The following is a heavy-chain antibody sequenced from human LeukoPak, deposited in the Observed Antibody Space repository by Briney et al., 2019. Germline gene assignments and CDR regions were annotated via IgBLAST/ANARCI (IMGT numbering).Heavy chain of an antibody. D-gene: IGHD6-19*01. CDR3: AREHQLPNIAVAGSAYSWFDP. J-gene: IGHJ5*02. V-gene: IGHV4-30-4*01. Sequence: SETLSLTCTVSGGSISSGDYYWSWIRQPPGKGLEWIGYIYYSGSTNYNPSLKSRVTISVDTSKNQFSLKLSSVTAADTAVYYCAREHQLPNIAVAGSAYSWFDPWGQGTLVTVSS. CDR1: GGSISSGDYY. CDR2: IYYSGST.